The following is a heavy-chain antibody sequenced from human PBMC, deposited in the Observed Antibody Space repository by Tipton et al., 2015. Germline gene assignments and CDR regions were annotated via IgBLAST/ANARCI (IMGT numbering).Heavy chain of an antibody. CDR2: IYYSGSA. Sequence: TLSLTCTVSGGSISSSSYYWGWIRQPPGKGLEWIGYIYYSGSAHYNPSLKSRVTISVDTSKNQFSLKLSSVTAADTAVYYCARGSGSGLVDYWGQGTLVTVSS. CDR3: ARGSGSGLVDY. D-gene: IGHD3-10*01. J-gene: IGHJ4*02. CDR1: GGSISSSSYY. V-gene: IGHV4-31*03.